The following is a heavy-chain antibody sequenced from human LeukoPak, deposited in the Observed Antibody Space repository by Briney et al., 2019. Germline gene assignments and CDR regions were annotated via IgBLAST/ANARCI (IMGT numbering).Heavy chain of an antibody. J-gene: IGHJ4*02. Sequence: PGGSLRLSCAASGFTFSSYWMSWARQAPGKGLEWVANIKQDGSEKYYVDSVKGRFTISRDNAKNSLYLQMNSLRAEDTAVYYCARGGAAIYSSGLLGYWGQGTLVTVSS. CDR2: IKQDGSEK. D-gene: IGHD6-19*01. V-gene: IGHV3-7*03. CDR1: GFTFSSYW. CDR3: ARGGAAIYSSGLLGY.